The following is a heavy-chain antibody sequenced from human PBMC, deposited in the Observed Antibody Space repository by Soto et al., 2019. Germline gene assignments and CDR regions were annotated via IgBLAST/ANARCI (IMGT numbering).Heavy chain of an antibody. CDR1: GFTFSSYS. J-gene: IGHJ4*02. CDR2: ISSSSSTI. Sequence: EVQLVESGGGLVQPGGSLRLSCAASGFTFSSYSMNWVRQAPGKGLEWVSYISSSSSTIYYADSVKGRFTISRDNAKNSLYLQMNSLRDEDTAVYYCARARRSLAYCGGDCYSDLDYWGQGTLVTVSS. CDR3: ARARRSLAYCGGDCYSDLDY. V-gene: IGHV3-48*02. D-gene: IGHD2-21*02.